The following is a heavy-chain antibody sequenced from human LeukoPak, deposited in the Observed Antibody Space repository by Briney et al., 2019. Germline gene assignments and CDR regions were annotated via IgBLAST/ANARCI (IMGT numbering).Heavy chain of an antibody. V-gene: IGHV3-30*04. Sequence: GSLRLSCAASGFTFSSYVMHWVRQAPGKGLEWVAIIPYDGSNEYYADSVKGRFTISRDNSKNTLYLQMNSLRAADTAVYYCARDDSSSSFDYWGQGTLVTVSS. CDR3: ARDDSSSSFDY. CDR1: GFTFSSYV. D-gene: IGHD6-13*01. CDR2: IPYDGSNE. J-gene: IGHJ4*02.